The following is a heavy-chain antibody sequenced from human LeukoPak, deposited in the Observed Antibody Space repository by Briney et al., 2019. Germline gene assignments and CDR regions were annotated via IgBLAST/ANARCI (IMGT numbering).Heavy chain of an antibody. CDR3: ARDPFSRNSRTVVPAATSHNWFDP. CDR1: GYTSTSYG. V-gene: IGHV1-18*01. CDR2: ISAYNGNT. D-gene: IGHD2-2*01. Sequence: VASVTVSCKASGYTSTSYGISWVRQAPGQGLEWMGWISAYNGNTNYAQKLQGRVTMTTDTSTSTAYMELRSLRSDDTAVYYCARDPFSRNSRTVVPAATSHNWFDPWGQGTLVTVSS. J-gene: IGHJ5*02.